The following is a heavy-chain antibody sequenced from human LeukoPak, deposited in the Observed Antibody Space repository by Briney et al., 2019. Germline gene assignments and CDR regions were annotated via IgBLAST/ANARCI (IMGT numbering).Heavy chain of an antibody. CDR1: GGSISSSSYY. J-gene: IGHJ5*02. CDR2: IYYSGST. Sequence: SETLSLTCTVSGGSISSSSYYWGWIRQPPGKGLEWIGSIYYSGSTYYNPSLKSRVTISVDTSKNQFSLKLSSVTAADTAVYYCARRDGLSGDNWFDPWGQGTLVTVSS. CDR3: ARRDGLSGDNWFDP. D-gene: IGHD7-27*01. V-gene: IGHV4-39*01.